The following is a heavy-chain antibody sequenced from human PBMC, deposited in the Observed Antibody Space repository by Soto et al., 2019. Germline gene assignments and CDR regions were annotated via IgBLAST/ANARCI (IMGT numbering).Heavy chain of an antibody. D-gene: IGHD1-26*01. CDR3: ARDMHAGFTHYFDP. CDR2: IYYSGIT. Sequence: PSETLSLTCTVSGGSIGSGGYYWSWIRPHPGKGLEWIGYIYYSGITYYNPSLKSRVTISVDTSNNQFSLKLSSVTAADTAVYYCARDMHAGFTHYFDPWGQGTLVTVSS. V-gene: IGHV4-31*03. J-gene: IGHJ5*02. CDR1: GGSIGSGGYY.